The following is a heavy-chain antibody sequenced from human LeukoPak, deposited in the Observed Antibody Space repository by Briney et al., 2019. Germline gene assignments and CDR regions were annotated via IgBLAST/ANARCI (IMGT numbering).Heavy chain of an antibody. CDR1: GGSISSGYYY. V-gene: IGHV4-39*01. D-gene: IGHD6-6*01. J-gene: IGHJ6*03. Sequence: SETLSLTCTVSGGSISSGYYYWGWIRQPPGKGLEWIGSVFYSGSTSYNPSFKSRITMSVDTSKNQFSLRLNSVTAADTAVYYCARNSSTIVPRPDPHYYYSYMDVWGKGTTVTVSS. CDR3: ARNSSTIVPRPDPHYYYSYMDV. CDR2: VFYSGST.